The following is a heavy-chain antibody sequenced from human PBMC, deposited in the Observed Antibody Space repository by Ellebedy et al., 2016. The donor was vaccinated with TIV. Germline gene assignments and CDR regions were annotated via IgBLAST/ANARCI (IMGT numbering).Heavy chain of an antibody. V-gene: IGHV4-59*02. CDR2: IYHSGTP. CDR1: GASVSDHY. Sequence: SETLSLTXTVSGASVSDHYWSWIRQPPGKGLEWIGYIYHSGTPKYNPSLKSRVTISVDTSKNQFSLKLSSVTAADTAVYYCARSLGVFDYWGQGTLVTVSS. D-gene: IGHD1-26*01. J-gene: IGHJ4*02. CDR3: ARSLGVFDY.